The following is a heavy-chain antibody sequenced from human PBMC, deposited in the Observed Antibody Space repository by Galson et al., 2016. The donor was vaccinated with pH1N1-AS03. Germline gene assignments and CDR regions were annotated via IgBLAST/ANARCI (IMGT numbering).Heavy chain of an antibody. CDR3: AKDKEAVADRRGYFFDD. D-gene: IGHD6-19*01. CDR2: IIGAGGVP. V-gene: IGHV3-23*01. Sequence: SLRLSCAASGFTLSSYAMSWVRQAPGKGLEWVASIIGAGGVPYYAGSVKGRFAVSRDTSENTVYLQLDRLRAEDTAVYYCAKDKEAVADRRGYFFDDWGQGTLVTVSS. J-gene: IGHJ4*02. CDR1: GFTLSSYA.